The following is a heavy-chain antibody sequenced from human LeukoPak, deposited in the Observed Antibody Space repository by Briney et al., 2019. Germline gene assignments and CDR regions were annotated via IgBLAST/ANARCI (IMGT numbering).Heavy chain of an antibody. CDR3: ATVRTSSGWTLDY. CDR2: IVPIFGTA. D-gene: IGHD6-19*01. CDR1: GYTFTSYY. J-gene: IGHJ4*02. Sequence: SVKVSCKASGYTFTSYYMHWVRQAPGQGLEWMGGIVPIFGTANSAQKFRGRVTITADKSTSTAYMELSSLRSEDTAVYYCATVRTSSGWTLDYWGQGTLVTVSS. V-gene: IGHV1-69*06.